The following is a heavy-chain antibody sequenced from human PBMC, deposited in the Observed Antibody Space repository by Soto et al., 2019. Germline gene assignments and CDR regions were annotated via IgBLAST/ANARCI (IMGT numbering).Heavy chain of an antibody. D-gene: IGHD2-15*01. J-gene: IGHJ6*02. Sequence: GGSLRLSCAASGFTFSSYGMHWVRQAPGKGLEWVAVISYDGSNKYYADSVKGRFTISRDNSKNTLYLQMNSLRAEDTAVYYCANCIWGYCSGESCYSNYSRKSIWGQGTTVTVSS. CDR3: ANCIWGYCSGESCYSNYSRKSI. CDR2: ISYDGSNK. CDR1: GFTFSSYG. V-gene: IGHV3-30*18.